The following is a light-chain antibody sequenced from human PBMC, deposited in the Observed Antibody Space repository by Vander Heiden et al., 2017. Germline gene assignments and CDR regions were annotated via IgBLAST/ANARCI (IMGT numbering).Light chain of an antibody. CDR3: SSYTSTSTRV. J-gene: IGLJ3*02. Sequence: QSALTQPASVSGSPGQSITISCTGSSSDVGGSNYVSWYQQYPGKAPKLMIYDVSSRPSGVSNRFSGSKAGNTASLTISGLQAEDEADYYCSSYTSTSTRVFGGGTKLTVL. CDR2: DVS. CDR1: SSDVGGSNY. V-gene: IGLV2-14*01.